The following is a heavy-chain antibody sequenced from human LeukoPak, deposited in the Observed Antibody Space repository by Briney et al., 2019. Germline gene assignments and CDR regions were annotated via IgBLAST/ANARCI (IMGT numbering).Heavy chain of an antibody. D-gene: IGHD3-22*01. Sequence: GGSLRLSCAASGFTFSSYGMHWVRQAPGKGLEWVAVIWYDGTNQNYADSVKGRFTISRDNSKNTLYVQMNSLRDEDTALYYCAREGTMIVVVSPYWYFDLWGRGTLVTVSS. CDR1: GFTFSSYG. V-gene: IGHV3-33*01. CDR3: AREGTMIVVVSPYWYFDL. CDR2: IWYDGTNQ. J-gene: IGHJ2*01.